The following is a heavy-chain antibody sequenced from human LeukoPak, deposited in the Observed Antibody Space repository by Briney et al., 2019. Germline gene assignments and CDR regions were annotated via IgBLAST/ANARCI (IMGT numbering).Heavy chain of an antibody. Sequence: SETLSLTCTVPGGSISSSSYYWGWIRQPPGKWLEWIGSIYYSGSTYYNPSLKSRVTISVDTSKNQFSLKLSSVTAADTAVYYCARQVDTALYDYWGQGTLVTVSS. D-gene: IGHD5-18*01. J-gene: IGHJ4*02. V-gene: IGHV4-39*01. CDR2: IYYSGST. CDR3: ARQVDTALYDY. CDR1: GGSISSSSYY.